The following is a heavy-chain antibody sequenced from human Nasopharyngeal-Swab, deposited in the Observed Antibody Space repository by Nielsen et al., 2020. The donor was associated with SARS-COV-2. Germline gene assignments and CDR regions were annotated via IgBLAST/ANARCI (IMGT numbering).Heavy chain of an antibody. J-gene: IGHJ5*02. CDR1: GFTFSSYA. D-gene: IGHD3-22*01. Sequence: GESLTISCAASGFTFSSYAMHWVRQAPGKGLEWVAVISYDGSNKYYADSVKGRFTISRDNSKNTLYLQMNSLRAEDTAVYYCARDYYDSSGYYNNWFDPWGQGTLVTVSS. CDR3: ARDYYDSSGYYNNWFDP. V-gene: IGHV3-30-3*01. CDR2: ISYDGSNK.